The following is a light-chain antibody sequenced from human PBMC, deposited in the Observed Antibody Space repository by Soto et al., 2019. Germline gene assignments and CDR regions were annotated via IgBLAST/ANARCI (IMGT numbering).Light chain of an antibody. CDR1: STDVGGYDY. V-gene: IGLV2-14*01. CDR3: SSYRSSSLYV. CDR2: DVS. J-gene: IGLJ1*01. Sequence: QSALTQPASVSGAPGQSITISCTGTSTDVGGYDYVSWYQQHPGTAPKLMISDVSNRPSGVANRFSGSKSGTTASLTIARLEDEDAADYYWSSYRSSSLYVFGTGTKLTVL.